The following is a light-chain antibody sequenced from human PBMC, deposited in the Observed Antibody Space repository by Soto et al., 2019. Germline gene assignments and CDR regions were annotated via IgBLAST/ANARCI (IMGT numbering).Light chain of an antibody. CDR3: QQFDNSLWT. Sequence: EVVMTQSPATLSVSLGDRATLSCRASQSVSSYLAWYQQKPGQAPRLLIYGASTRATGIPARFSGSGSGTDFTLTISRLEPEDFAVYYCQQFDNSLWTFGQGTKVDIK. V-gene: IGKV3-15*01. CDR1: QSVSSY. CDR2: GAS. J-gene: IGKJ1*01.